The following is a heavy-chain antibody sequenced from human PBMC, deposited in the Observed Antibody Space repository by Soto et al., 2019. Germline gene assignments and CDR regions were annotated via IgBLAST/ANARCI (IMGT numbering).Heavy chain of an antibody. CDR1: GVSFSGYY. CDR2: INHSGST. Sequence: SETLSLTCAVYGVSFSGYYWSWIRQPPGEGLEWIGEINHSGSTNYNPSLKSRVTISVDTSKNQFSLKLSSVTAADTAVYYCARAYYDILTGLNWFDPWGQGTLVTVSS. J-gene: IGHJ5*02. V-gene: IGHV4-34*01. D-gene: IGHD3-9*01. CDR3: ARAYYDILTGLNWFDP.